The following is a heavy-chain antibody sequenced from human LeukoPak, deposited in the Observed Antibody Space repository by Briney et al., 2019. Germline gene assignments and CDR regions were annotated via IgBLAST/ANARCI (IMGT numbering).Heavy chain of an antibody. CDR1: GFTFSSYA. Sequence: GGSLRLSCAASGFTFSSYAMHWVRQAPGKGLEGVAVISYDGSNKYYADSVKGRFTISRDNSKNTLYLQMNGLRAEDTAVYYCARDRRYSSSWYGAFDYWGQGTLVTVSS. CDR2: ISYDGSNK. D-gene: IGHD6-13*01. V-gene: IGHV3-30*04. CDR3: ARDRRYSSSWYGAFDY. J-gene: IGHJ4*02.